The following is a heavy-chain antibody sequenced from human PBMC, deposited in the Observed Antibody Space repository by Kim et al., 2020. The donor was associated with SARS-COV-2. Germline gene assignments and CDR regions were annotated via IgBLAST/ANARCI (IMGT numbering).Heavy chain of an antibody. Sequence: ASVKVSCKASGYTFTSHAIHWVRQAPGQRLEWMGWLNAGNGDTKYSPKFQGRVTITRDTSASIAYMDLSSLRTEDTAVYYCAKLGQGIDHWGQGTLVTGS. CDR2: LNAGNGDT. V-gene: IGHV1-3*01. J-gene: IGHJ4*02. CDR3: AKLGQGIDH. D-gene: IGHD1-26*01. CDR1: GYTFTSHA.